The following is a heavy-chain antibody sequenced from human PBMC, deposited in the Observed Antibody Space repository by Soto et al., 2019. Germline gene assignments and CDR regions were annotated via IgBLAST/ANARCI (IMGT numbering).Heavy chain of an antibody. CDR1: GFTFSNAW. J-gene: IGHJ6*02. D-gene: IGHD2-2*01. Sequence: VGSLRLSCAASGFTFSNAWMSWVRQAPGKGLEWVGRIKSKTDGGTTDYAAPVKGRFTISRDDSKNTLYLQMNSLETEDTAVYYCTTAGTAALRPYYYYGMDVWGQGTTVTVS. V-gene: IGHV3-15*01. CDR3: TTAGTAALRPYYYYGMDV. CDR2: IKSKTDGGTT.